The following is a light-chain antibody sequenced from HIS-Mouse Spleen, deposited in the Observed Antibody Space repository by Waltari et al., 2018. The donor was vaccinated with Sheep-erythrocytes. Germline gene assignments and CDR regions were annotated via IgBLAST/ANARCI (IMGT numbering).Light chain of an antibody. CDR1: SSDVGGYNY. J-gene: IGLJ1*01. CDR3: CSYAGSYNHV. CDR2: DVS. Sequence: QSALTQPRSVSGSPGQSVTISCTGTSSDVGGYNYFSWYQQHPGKAPKLRIYDVSKRPYGVPDRFSGAKSGDTASLTISGLQAEDEAEYYCCSYAGSYNHVFATGTKVTVL. V-gene: IGLV2-11*01.